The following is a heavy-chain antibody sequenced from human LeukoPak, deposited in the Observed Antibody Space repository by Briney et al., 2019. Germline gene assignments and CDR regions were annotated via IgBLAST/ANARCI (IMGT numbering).Heavy chain of an antibody. CDR3: AAIFGVVIRYYYGMDV. CDR2: ISYDGSNK. Sequence: GGSLRLSCAASGFTFSSYAMHWVRQAPGKGLEWVAVISYDGSNKYYADSVRGRFTISRDNSKNTLYLQMNSLRAEDTAVYYCAAIFGVVIRYYYGMDVWGRGTTVTVSS. CDR1: GFTFSSYA. D-gene: IGHD3-3*01. V-gene: IGHV3-30*03. J-gene: IGHJ6*02.